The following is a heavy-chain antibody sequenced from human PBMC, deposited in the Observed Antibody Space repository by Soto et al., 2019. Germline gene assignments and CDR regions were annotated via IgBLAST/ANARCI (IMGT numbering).Heavy chain of an antibody. D-gene: IGHD2-15*01. CDR2: ISAYNGNT. V-gene: IGHV1-18*04. Sequence: QVQLVQSGAEVKKPGASVKVSCKASGYTFTSYGISWVRQAPGQGLEWMGWISAYNGNTNNAQKLQGRVTMTADTVTSTVYMEVRSLRSDDTAVYYCARALIDRYCSGGSCYPFDPWGQGTLVTVSS. CDR3: ARALIDRYCSGGSCYPFDP. J-gene: IGHJ5*02. CDR1: GYTFTSYG.